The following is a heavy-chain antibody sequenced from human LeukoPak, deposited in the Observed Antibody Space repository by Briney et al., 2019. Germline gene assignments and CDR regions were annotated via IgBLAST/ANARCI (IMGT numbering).Heavy chain of an antibody. Sequence: SETLSLTCTVSGYSISSGYYWGWIRQPPGKGLEWIGEINHSGSTNYNPSLKSRVTISVDTSKNQFSLKLSSVTAADTAVYYCAREDSSGHIGYWGQGTLVTVSS. CDR3: AREDSSGHIGY. J-gene: IGHJ4*02. D-gene: IGHD6-19*01. CDR1: GYSISSGYY. V-gene: IGHV4-38-2*02. CDR2: INHSGST.